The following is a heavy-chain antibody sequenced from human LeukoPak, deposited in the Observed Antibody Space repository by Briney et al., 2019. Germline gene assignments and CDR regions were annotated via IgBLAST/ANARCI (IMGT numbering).Heavy chain of an antibody. J-gene: IGHJ3*02. CDR2: INPNSGGT. Sequence: ASVKVSCKASGYTFTSYYTHWVRQAPGQGLEWMGWINPNSGGTNYAQKFQGRVTMTRDTSISTAYMELSRLRSDDTAVYYCARDHCSSTSCFDAFDIWGQGTMVTVSS. CDR1: GYTFTSYY. V-gene: IGHV1-2*02. CDR3: ARDHCSSTSCFDAFDI. D-gene: IGHD2-2*01.